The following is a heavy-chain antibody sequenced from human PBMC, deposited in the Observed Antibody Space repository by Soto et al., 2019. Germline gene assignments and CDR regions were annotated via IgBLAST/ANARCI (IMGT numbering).Heavy chain of an antibody. CDR3: AKHSGTRFSSFDY. CDR2: ISGSGGST. Sequence: HRWGSLRLSCAASGFTIISYAISFFRHSPGKWLEWVSAISGSGGSTYYADSVKGRFTISRDNSKNTLYLQMNSLRAEDTAVYYCAKHSGTRFSSFDYWGQGTLVTVSS. J-gene: IGHJ4*02. D-gene: IGHD1-7*01. CDR1: GFTIISYA. V-gene: IGHV3-23*01.